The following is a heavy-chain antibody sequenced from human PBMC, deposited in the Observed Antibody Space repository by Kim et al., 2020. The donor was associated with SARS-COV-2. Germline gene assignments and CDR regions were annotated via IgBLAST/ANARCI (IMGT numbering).Heavy chain of an antibody. CDR2: ISGSGDST. V-gene: IGHV3-23*01. D-gene: IGHD2-15*01. CDR3: AKDGAAGAFEY. CDR1: GFTFSSYA. Sequence: GGSLRLSCAASGFTFSSYAMFWVRQAPGQGLEWVSAISGSGDSTYHADSVKGRFTISRDNSKNTLFLQMNSLRVEDTAVYYCAKDGAAGAFEYWGQGTLV. J-gene: IGHJ4*02.